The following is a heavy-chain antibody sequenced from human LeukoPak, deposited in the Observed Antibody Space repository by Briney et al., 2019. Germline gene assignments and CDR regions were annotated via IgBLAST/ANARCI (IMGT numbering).Heavy chain of an antibody. CDR1: GGSISSSSYY. V-gene: IGHV4-39*07. CDR3: ARWDYYDSRTFDI. Sequence: SETLSLTCTVSGGSISSSSYYWGWIRQPPGKGLEWIGSIYYSGSTYYNPSLKSRVTISVDTSKNQFSLKLSSVTAADTAVYYCARWDYYDSRTFDIWGQGTMVTVS. D-gene: IGHD3-22*01. CDR2: IYYSGST. J-gene: IGHJ3*02.